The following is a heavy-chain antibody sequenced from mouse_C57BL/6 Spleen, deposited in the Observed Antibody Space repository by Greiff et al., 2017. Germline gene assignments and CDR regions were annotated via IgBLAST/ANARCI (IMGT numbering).Heavy chain of an antibody. CDR1: GYTFTSYW. CDR3: ARSRDGYSLFAY. Sequence: QVHVKQPGAELVKPGASVKLSCKASGYTFTSYWMHWVKQRPGRGLEWIGRIDPNSGGTKYNEKFKSKATLTVDNPSSTAYMQLSSLTSEDSAVYDCARSRDGYSLFAYWGQGTLVTVSA. D-gene: IGHD2-3*01. J-gene: IGHJ3*01. CDR2: IDPNSGGT. V-gene: IGHV1-72*01.